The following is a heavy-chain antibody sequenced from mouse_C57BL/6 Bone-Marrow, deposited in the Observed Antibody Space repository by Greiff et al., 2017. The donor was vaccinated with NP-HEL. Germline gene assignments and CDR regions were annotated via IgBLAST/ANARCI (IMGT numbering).Heavy chain of an antibody. CDR2: ISSGGSYT. Sequence: EVHLVESGGDLVKPGGSLKLSCAASGFTFSSYGMSWVRQTPDKRLEWVATISSGGSYTYYPDSVKGRFTISRDNAKNTLYLQMSSLKSEDTAMYFCARQGFKFDAMGYWGQGTPVTVSS. V-gene: IGHV5-6*01. CDR1: GFTFSSYG. CDR3: ARQGFKFDAMGY. J-gene: IGHJ4*01.